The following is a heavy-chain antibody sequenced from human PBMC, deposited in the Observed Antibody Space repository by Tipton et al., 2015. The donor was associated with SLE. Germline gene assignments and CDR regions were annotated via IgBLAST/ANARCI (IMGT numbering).Heavy chain of an antibody. CDR3: ARGYDYDVNAFDI. J-gene: IGHJ3*02. CDR1: GGSISSGSYY. CDR2: IYYSGST. V-gene: IGHV4-39*01. D-gene: IGHD3-16*01. Sequence: TLSLTCTVSGGSISSGSYYWGWIRQPPGKGLEWIGSIYYSGSTYYNPSLKSRVTISVDTSKNQFSLKLSSVTAADTAVYYCARGYDYDVNAFDIWGQGTMVTVSS.